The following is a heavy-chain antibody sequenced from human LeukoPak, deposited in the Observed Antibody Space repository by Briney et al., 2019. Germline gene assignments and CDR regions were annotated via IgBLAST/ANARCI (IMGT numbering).Heavy chain of an antibody. Sequence: GGSLRLSCAASGFTFSSYSMNWVRQAPGKGLEWVSYISSSSSTIYYADSVKGRFTISRDNAKNSLYLQMNSLRAEDTAVYYCAGPSGSSHYYYYMDVWGKGTTVTVSS. CDR3: AGPSGSSHYYYYMDV. CDR2: ISSSSSTI. D-gene: IGHD1-26*01. V-gene: IGHV3-48*01. J-gene: IGHJ6*03. CDR1: GFTFSSYS.